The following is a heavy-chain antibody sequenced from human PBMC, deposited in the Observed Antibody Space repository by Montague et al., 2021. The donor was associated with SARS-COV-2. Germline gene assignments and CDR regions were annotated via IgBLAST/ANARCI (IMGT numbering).Heavy chain of an antibody. CDR2: ISWNDIE. Sequence: PALVKPTQTLTLTCTFSGFSLATRGMAVGWVRQPPGKGLEWLALISWNDIERYSLSLRSRLTITKDPSKNQVVLTLANMGPVDTATYYCAYRLFIEVLIGAESDAFDVWGPGTRVTVSS. CDR1: GFSLATRGMA. J-gene: IGHJ3*01. D-gene: IGHD2-15*01. V-gene: IGHV2-5*01. CDR3: AYRLFIEVLIGAESDAFDV.